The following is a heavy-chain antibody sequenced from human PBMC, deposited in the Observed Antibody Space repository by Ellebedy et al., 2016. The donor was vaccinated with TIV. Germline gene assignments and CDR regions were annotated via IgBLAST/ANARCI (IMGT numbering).Heavy chain of an antibody. D-gene: IGHD5-18*01. Sequence: ASVKVSCKASGYTFTSYGISWVRQAPGQGLEWMGWISAYNGNTNYAQKLQGRVAMTTDTSTSTAYMELRSLRSDDTAVYYCATAFLRYSYGVPLDYWGQGTLVTVSS. CDR2: ISAYNGNT. CDR1: GYTFTSYG. J-gene: IGHJ4*02. CDR3: ATAFLRYSYGVPLDY. V-gene: IGHV1-18*01.